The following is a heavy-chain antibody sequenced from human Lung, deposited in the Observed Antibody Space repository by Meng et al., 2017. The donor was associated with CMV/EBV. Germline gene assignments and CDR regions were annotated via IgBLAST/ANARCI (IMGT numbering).Heavy chain of an antibody. CDR2: MNSNSGNT. CDR1: GYTFINHD. D-gene: IGHD6-13*01. Sequence: ASXXVSXKASGYTFINHDINWVRQAAGQGLEGMGWMNSNSGNTGYAQKFQGRVTMTRDTSESTAYMELRSLRFEDTATYYCMRGAGAGGRDWFVPWGPRTLVALSS. CDR3: MRGAGAGGRDWFVP. J-gene: IGHJ5*02. V-gene: IGHV1-8*01.